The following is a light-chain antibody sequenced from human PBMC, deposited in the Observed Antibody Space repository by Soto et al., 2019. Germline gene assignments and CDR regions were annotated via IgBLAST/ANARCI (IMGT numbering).Light chain of an antibody. CDR1: SSDVGGYNY. V-gene: IGLV2-11*01. CDR2: DVT. CDR3: YSYAGSRV. J-gene: IGLJ3*02. Sequence: QSALTQPASVSGSPGQSITISCTGTSSDVGGYNYVSWYQHHPGKAPKLMIYDVTKRPSGVPVRFSGSKSGNTASLTISGLQAEDEADYFCYSYAGSRVFGGGTKLTVL.